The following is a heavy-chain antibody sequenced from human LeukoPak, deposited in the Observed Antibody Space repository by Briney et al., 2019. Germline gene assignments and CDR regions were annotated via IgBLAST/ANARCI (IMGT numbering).Heavy chain of an antibody. V-gene: IGHV4-59*01. CDR3: ARWGSSSWHQVYYFDY. J-gene: IGHJ4*02. CDR1: GGSISGYH. Sequence: SETLSLTCTVTGGSISGYHWNWIRQSPGKGLEWIANIYYTGNADYNPSLKSRVTISVDTSKNQFSLKLSSVTAADTAVYYCARWGSSSWHQVYYFDYWGQGTLVTVSS. CDR2: IYYTGNA. D-gene: IGHD6-13*01.